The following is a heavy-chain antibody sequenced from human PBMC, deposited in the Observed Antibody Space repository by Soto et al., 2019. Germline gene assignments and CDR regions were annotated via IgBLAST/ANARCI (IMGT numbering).Heavy chain of an antibody. V-gene: IGHV4-61*01. J-gene: IGHJ4*02. CDR3: AVGVWWYYYDSSGYYYFDY. Sequence: SETLSLTCTVSGGSVSSGSYYWSWIRQPPGKGLEWIGDIYYSGSTNYNPSLKSRVTISVDTSKNQFSLKLSSVTASATAVYYCAVGVWWYYYDSSGYYYFDYWGQGTLVTVSS. D-gene: IGHD3-22*01. CDR1: GGSVSSGSYY. CDR2: IYYSGST.